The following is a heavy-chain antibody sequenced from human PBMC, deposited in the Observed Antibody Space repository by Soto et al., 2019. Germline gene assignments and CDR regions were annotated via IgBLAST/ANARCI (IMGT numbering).Heavy chain of an antibody. D-gene: IGHD4-17*01. V-gene: IGHV3-48*03. CDR2: IGFGGTTK. J-gene: IGHJ4*02. CDR3: ARAGGTTVTGLWHFDS. Sequence: PGGSLRLSCVASGFTFSDYEMNWVRQAPGKGLEWVSYIGFGGTTKYYADSVKGRFTISRDTAKNSVSLQMNSLMAEDTAVYYCARAGGTTVTGLWHFDSWGQGTLVTVSS. CDR1: GFTFSDYE.